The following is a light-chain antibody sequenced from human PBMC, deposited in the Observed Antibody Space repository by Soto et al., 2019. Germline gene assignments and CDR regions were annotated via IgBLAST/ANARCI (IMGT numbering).Light chain of an antibody. J-gene: IGKJ5*01. V-gene: IGKV1-27*01. CDR3: QKYSTAIT. CDR2: AAS. CDR1: QGISNF. Sequence: DIQMTQSPSSLSASVGDRVTITCRASQGISNFLAWYQQKPGKVPKLLISAASTLQSGVPSRFSGSASGTDVTPTSSSLQHEDVATYCCQKYSTAITFGQGTRLEIK.